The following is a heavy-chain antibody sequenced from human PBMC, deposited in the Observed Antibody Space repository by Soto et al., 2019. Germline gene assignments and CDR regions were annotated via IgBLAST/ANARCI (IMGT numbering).Heavy chain of an antibody. CDR3: AKDGFGGDYEGVYLQD. Sequence: EVQLVESGGGLVQPGRSLRLSCAASGFTFDDYAMHWVRQAPGKGLEWVSGISWNSGSIGYADSVKGRFTISRDNAKNSLYLQMNSQRGEDTALYYCAKDGFGGDYEGVYLQDWGQGTLVTV. CDR2: ISWNSGSI. CDR1: GFTFDDYA. J-gene: IGHJ1*01. D-gene: IGHD3-10*01. V-gene: IGHV3-9*01.